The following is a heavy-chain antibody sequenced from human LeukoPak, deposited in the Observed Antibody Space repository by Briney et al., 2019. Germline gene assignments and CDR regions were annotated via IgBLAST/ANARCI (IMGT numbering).Heavy chain of an antibody. CDR1: GFRFSSHA. Sequence: GGSLRLSCATSGFRFSSHAMSWVRQAPGKGPDWVSVISGSGDSTYYADSVKGRFTISRDNSKNTLYLQMNSLRAEDTAIYYCVYYDSSGYYYGRLRYWGQGTLVTVSS. CDR2: ISGSGDST. CDR3: VYYDSSGYYYGRLRY. J-gene: IGHJ4*02. D-gene: IGHD3-22*01. V-gene: IGHV3-23*01.